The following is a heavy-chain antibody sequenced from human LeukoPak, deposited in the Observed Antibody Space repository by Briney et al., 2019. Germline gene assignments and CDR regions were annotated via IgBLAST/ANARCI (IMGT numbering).Heavy chain of an antibody. D-gene: IGHD1-7*01. CDR2: ITWNSDNI. V-gene: IGHV3-9*01. CDR1: GFTFDDYA. Sequence: QPGGSLRLSCAASGFTFDDYAMHWVRQAPGKGLEWVSGITWNSDNIEYADSVKGRFAISRDNSKNTLSLQMNSLSVQDTAVYSCARHISSWKYPDAFDIWGQGTMVTVSS. J-gene: IGHJ3*02. CDR3: ARHISSWKYPDAFDI.